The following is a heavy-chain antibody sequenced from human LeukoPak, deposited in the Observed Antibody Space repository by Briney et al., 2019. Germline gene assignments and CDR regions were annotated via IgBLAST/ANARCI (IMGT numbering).Heavy chain of an antibody. Sequence: GGSLRLSCAASGFIFSGYGMHWVRQAPGKGLEWVSSISSSSGHKFYADSVKGRFTISRDNAKNSLYLQMNSLRAEDTAVYYCARDLSTLNFDYWGQGTLVTVSS. CDR2: ISSSSGHK. CDR3: ARDLSTLNFDY. V-gene: IGHV3-21*01. CDR1: GFIFSGYG. J-gene: IGHJ4*02.